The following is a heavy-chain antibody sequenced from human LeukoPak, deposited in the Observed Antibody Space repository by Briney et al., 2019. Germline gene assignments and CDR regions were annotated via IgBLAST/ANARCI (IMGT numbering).Heavy chain of an antibody. J-gene: IGHJ3*02. CDR3: ARDIKKFRAFDI. CDR1: GFTFNIYW. V-gene: IGHV3-7*01. Sequence: PGGSLRLSCAAFGFTFNIYWMTWVRQAPGKGLEWVANINQVGSEQYSVDSVKGRFTISRDNAKKSLYLQMNSLRAEDTAVYYCARDIKKFRAFDIWGQGTTVIVSS. CDR2: INQVGSEQ.